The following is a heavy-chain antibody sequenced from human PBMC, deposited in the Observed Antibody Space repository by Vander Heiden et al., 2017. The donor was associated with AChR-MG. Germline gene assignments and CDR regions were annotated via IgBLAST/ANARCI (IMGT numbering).Heavy chain of an antibody. Sequence: EVQLVVSGGGLVQPGGSMRLSCAASGFTFNNYWMSWVRQAPGKGLEWVANTNQDGSVKHYVDSVKGRFTISRDNAKNSLYLEMNSLGVEDTAVYYCVRNGGAFDFWGQGTMVTVS. CDR1: GFTFNNYW. CDR3: VRNGGAFDF. J-gene: IGHJ3*01. CDR2: TNQDGSVK. V-gene: IGHV3-7*01.